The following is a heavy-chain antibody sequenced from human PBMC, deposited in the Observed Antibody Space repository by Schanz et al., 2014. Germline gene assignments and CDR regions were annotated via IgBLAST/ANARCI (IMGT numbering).Heavy chain of an antibody. J-gene: IGHJ6*03. CDR3: ARDAVALVPEYFMDV. D-gene: IGHD2-15*01. Sequence: QVQLVESGGGVVQPGRSLRLSCAASGFNFSNYDIHWVRQAPGKGLEWVALIYYNGTNKYYADSVKGRFTISRDNSMNTLHLQMDGLRVEDTAVYYCARDAVALVPEYFMDVWGKGTPVTVSS. V-gene: IGHV3-33*08. CDR2: IYYNGTNK. CDR1: GFNFSNYD.